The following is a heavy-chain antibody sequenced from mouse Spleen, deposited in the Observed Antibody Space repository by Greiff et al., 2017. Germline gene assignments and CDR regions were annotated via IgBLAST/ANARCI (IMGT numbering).Heavy chain of an antibody. CDR1: GFTFSSYA. J-gene: IGHJ2*01. D-gene: IGHD4-1*01. Sequence: EVQGVESGGGLVKPGGSLKLSCAASGFTFSSYAMSWVRQTPEKRLEWVATISSGGSYTYYPDSVKGRFTISRDNAKNTLYLQMSSLRSEDTAMYYCARQRTGTGNYFDYWGQGTTLTVSS. V-gene: IGHV5-9-3*01. CDR3: ARQRTGTGNYFDY. CDR2: ISSGGSYT.